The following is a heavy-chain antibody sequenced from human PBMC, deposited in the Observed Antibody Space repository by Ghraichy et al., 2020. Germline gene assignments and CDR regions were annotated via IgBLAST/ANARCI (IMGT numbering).Heavy chain of an antibody. CDR3: ARDYLWAIDN. CDR1: GFTLSTHN. D-gene: IGHD2-21*01. V-gene: IGHV3-48*02. CDR2: IDTTYTI. Sequence: LSLTCAVSGFTLSTHNMNWVRQTPGQGLEWIAYIDTTYTIHYADSVKGRFTISRDNAKNSLHLQMNSLIDEDTAIYYCARDYLWAIDNWGQGTPVIVSS. J-gene: IGHJ4*02.